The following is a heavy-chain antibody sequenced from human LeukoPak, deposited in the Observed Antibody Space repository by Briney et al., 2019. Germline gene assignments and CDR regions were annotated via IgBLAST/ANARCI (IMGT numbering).Heavy chain of an antibody. CDR1: GFTLSTYD. CDR2: IDIPGNT. Sequence: GGSLRLSYAASGFTLSTYDMHWVRQTTGKGLEWVSGIDIPGNTYYPDSVKGRFTMSRDSAKNSLYLQMNSLRVEDTAVYYCARAVAGTHWFDPWGQGTLVSVFS. V-gene: IGHV3-13*01. J-gene: IGHJ5*02. D-gene: IGHD6-19*01. CDR3: ARAVAGTHWFDP.